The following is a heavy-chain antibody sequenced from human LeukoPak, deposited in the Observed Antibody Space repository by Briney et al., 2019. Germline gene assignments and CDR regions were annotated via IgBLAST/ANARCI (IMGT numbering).Heavy chain of an antibody. CDR1: GGSISSGGYY. CDR2: IYYSGST. CDR3: ARALGMVDTAIAR. D-gene: IGHD5-18*01. J-gene: IGHJ4*02. Sequence: SQTLSLTCTVSGGSISSGGYYWSWIRQHPGKGLEWIGYIYYSGSTYYNPWLKSRVTISVDTSKNQFSLKLSSVTAADTAVYYCARALGMVDTAIARWGQGTLVTVSS. V-gene: IGHV4-31*03.